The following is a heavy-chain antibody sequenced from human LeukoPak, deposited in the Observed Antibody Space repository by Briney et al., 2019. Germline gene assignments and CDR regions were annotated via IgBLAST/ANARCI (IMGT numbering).Heavy chain of an antibody. J-gene: IGHJ5*01. CDR2: IYSGGTR. CDR1: GFTVRSNY. Sequence: PGGSLTLTCAVSGFTVRSNYISWVRQAPGKGLGWVSVIYSGGTRHYGDSVKDRFTISRDNSKNTVYLQMDSLRDEDTAVYYCARGLMWGFESWGQGTLVTVAS. V-gene: IGHV3-66*01. D-gene: IGHD2-8*01. CDR3: ARGLMWGFES.